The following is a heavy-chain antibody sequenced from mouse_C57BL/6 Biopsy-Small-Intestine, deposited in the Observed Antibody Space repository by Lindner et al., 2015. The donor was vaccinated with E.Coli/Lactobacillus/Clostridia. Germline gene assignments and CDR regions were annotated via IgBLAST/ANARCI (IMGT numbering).Heavy chain of an antibody. CDR3: ARRDGNYGLAWFAH. V-gene: IGHV1-26*01. CDR1: GYTFTDYY. J-gene: IGHJ3*01. D-gene: IGHD2-1*01. CDR2: VNPRNGDT. Sequence: VQLQESGPELVKPGASVKMSCKASGYTFTDYYMNWVIQSHGKSLEWIGRVNPRNGDTSYNQKFRGKATLTVDKSSSTAYMQLSSLTSEDSAVYFCARRDGNYGLAWFAHWGQGTLVTVSA.